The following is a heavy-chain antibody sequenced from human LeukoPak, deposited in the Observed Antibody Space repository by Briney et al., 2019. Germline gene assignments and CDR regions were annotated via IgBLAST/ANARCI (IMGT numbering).Heavy chain of an antibody. J-gene: IGHJ4*02. D-gene: IGHD3-10*01. CDR1: GGSISSSSYY. CDR2: IYYSGST. CDR3: ATSKIQLWDFDY. Sequence: SETLSLTCTVSGGSISSSSYYWGWIRQPPGKGLEWIGSIYYSGSTYYNPSLKSRVTISVDTSKNQFSLKLSSVTAADTAVYYCATSKIQLWDFDYWGQGTLVTVSS. V-gene: IGHV4-39*01.